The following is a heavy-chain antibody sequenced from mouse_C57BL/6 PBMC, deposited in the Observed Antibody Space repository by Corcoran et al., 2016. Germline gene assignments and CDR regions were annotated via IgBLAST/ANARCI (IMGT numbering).Heavy chain of an antibody. Sequence: QVQLKQSGAELVRPGASVKLSCKASGYTFTDYYINWVKQRPGQGLEWIARIYPGSGNTYYNEKFKGKATLTAEKSSSTAYMQLSSLTSEDSAVYFCARGDGYDDFDYWGQGTTLTVSS. CDR1: GYTFTDYY. V-gene: IGHV1-76*01. D-gene: IGHD2-2*01. CDR2: IYPGSGNT. J-gene: IGHJ2*01. CDR3: ARGDGYDDFDY.